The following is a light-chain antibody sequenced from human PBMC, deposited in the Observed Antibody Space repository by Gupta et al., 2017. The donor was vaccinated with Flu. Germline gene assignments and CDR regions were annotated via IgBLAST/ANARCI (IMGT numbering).Light chain of an antibody. CDR3: CSNANTNALV. V-gene: IGLV2-23*02. J-gene: IGLJ3*02. CDR2: EVT. CDR1: TSDVGSYNF. Sequence: QSVLTQPASVSGSPGQSITIFCTGTTSDVGSYNFGSWYQQHPGNAPKSMIDEVTKRPSGVSNRVSSSKSSNTATLTISELQAEDEADYYCCSNANTNALVFGAGTKLTVL.